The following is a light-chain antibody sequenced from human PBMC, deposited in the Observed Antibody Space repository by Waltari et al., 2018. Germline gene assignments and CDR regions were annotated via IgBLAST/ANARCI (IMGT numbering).Light chain of an antibody. CDR3: QQYNTDYT. J-gene: IGKJ2*01. CDR2: KAS. CDR1: QRIMSW. Sequence: DVQMTQSPSTLSASVGDTVSITCRASQRIMSWLAWYQQKAGKAPKVLISKASTLESGVPSRCSGSESGTEFTLTISNLQPDDFATYYCQQYNTDYTFGQGTILEIK. V-gene: IGKV1-5*03.